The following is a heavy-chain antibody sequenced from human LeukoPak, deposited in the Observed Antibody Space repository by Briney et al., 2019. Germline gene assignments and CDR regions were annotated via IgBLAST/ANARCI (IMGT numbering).Heavy chain of an antibody. D-gene: IGHD1-1*01. V-gene: IGHV3-23*01. CDR2: ISGSGGT. CDR3: AREDFRDHTTGFDS. Sequence: GGSLRLSCATSGFTFSSYAVSWVRQAPGRRLEWVSAISGSGGTYYIPSVKGRFIVSRDNSRNTLYLQLNSLRAEDTAIYYCAREDFRDHTTGFDSWGQGTLVTVSS. J-gene: IGHJ5*01. CDR1: GFTFSSYA.